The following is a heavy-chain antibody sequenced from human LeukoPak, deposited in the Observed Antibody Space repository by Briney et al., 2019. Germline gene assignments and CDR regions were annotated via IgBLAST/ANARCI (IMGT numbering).Heavy chain of an antibody. CDR1: GFTFSRYS. CDR2: ISSGSSFM. V-gene: IGHV3-21*01. J-gene: IGHJ5*02. Sequence: GGSLRLSCAASGFTFSRYSMNWVRQAPGKGLEWVSSISSGSSFMYYADSVKGRFTISRDSAKNSLYLQMNSLRAKDTALYYCARDYYDSSGSSWFDPWGQGTLVTVSS. CDR3: ARDYYDSSGSSWFDP. D-gene: IGHD3-22*01.